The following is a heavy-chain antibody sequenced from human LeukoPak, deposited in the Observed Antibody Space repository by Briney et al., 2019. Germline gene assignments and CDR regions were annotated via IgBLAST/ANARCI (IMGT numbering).Heavy chain of an antibody. CDR3: ARDILPYCSGGSCYEVGDY. J-gene: IGHJ4*02. V-gene: IGHV1-18*01. CDR2: ISAYNGNT. Sequence: ASVKVSCKASGYTFTSYGMSWVRQAPGQGLEWMGWISAYNGNTNYAQNLQGRVTMTTDTSTSTAYMELRSLRSEDTAVYYCARDILPYCSGGSCYEVGDYWGQGTLVTVSS. CDR1: GYTFTSYG. D-gene: IGHD2-15*01.